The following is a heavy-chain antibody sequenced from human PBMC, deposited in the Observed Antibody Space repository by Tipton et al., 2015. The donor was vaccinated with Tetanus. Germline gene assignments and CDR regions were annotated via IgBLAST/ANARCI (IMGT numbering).Heavy chain of an antibody. CDR2: ITGSSSYI. CDR1: GFTFSSFG. Sequence: SLRLSCAASGFTFSSFGMTWVRQAPGKGLEWVSSITGSSSYIYYADSVKGRFTISRDNAKNSLYLQMNSLRAEDTAMYYCARGSGAMDSWGQGTLVTVSS. CDR3: ARGSGAMDS. V-gene: IGHV3-21*01. D-gene: IGHD7-27*01. J-gene: IGHJ4*02.